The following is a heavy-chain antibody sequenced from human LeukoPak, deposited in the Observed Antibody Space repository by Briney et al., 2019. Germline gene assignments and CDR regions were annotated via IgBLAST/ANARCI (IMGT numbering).Heavy chain of an antibody. J-gene: IGHJ4*02. V-gene: IGHV1-2*02. CDR3: ASLDKGNDVVFDY. D-gene: IGHD1-1*01. Sequence: ASVKVSCKASGYIFTGYYMHWVRQAPGQGLEWMGWINPNSGGISYAQKFQGRVTMTRDTSISTAYMELSRLRSDDTAMYYCASLDKGNDVVFDYWGQGTLVTVSS. CDR1: GYIFTGYY. CDR2: INPNSGGI.